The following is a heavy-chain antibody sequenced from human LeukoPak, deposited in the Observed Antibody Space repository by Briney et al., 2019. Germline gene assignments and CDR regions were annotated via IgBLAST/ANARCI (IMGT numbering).Heavy chain of an antibody. J-gene: IGHJ5*02. CDR2: INPNSGGT. Sequence: GSVKVSCKASGYTFTGYYMHWVRQAPGQGLEWMGWINPNSGGTNYAQKVQGRVTMTRDTSISTAYMELSRLRSDDTAVYYCARTDYYDSSGYYYDWFDPWGQGTLVTVSS. V-gene: IGHV1-2*02. CDR1: GYTFTGYY. D-gene: IGHD3-22*01. CDR3: ARTDYYDSSGYYYDWFDP.